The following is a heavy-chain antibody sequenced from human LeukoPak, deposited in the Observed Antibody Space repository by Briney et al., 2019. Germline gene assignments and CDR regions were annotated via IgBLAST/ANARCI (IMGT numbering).Heavy chain of an antibody. CDR3: ARADSSSSRLDC. Sequence: PGGSLRLSCAASGFTFSSYAMHGVRRAPARGREGVAVISYDGSNKYYADSVKGRFTISRDNPKNTLYLQMNSLRAEDTAVYFCARADSSSSRLDCWGQGTLVTVSS. D-gene: IGHD6-6*01. J-gene: IGHJ4*02. CDR2: ISYDGSNK. V-gene: IGHV3-30-3*01. CDR1: GFTFSSYA.